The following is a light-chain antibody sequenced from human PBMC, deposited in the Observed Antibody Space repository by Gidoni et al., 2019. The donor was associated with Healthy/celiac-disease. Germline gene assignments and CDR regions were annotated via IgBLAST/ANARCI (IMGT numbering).Light chain of an antibody. Sequence: DIVMTQSPDSLAVSLGEGATINCKSSQSVLYSSNNKNYLAWYQQKPGQPPKLLIYWASTRESGVPDRFSGSGSGTDFTLTISSLQAEDVAVYYCQQYYSTPITFGPXTKVDIK. J-gene: IGKJ3*01. CDR2: WAS. CDR1: QSVLYSSNNKNY. V-gene: IGKV4-1*01. CDR3: QQYYSTPIT.